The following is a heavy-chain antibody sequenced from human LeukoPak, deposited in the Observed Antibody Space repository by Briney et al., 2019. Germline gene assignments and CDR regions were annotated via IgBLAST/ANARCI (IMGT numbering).Heavy chain of an antibody. V-gene: IGHV1-2*02. Sequence: ASVKVSCKASGYTFTGYYMHWVRQAPGQGLEWMGWINPNSGGTNYAQKFQGRVTMTRDTSISTAYMELSRLRSDDTAVYYCARERRGSGRYNWFDPWGQGTLVTVSS. J-gene: IGHJ5*02. CDR2: INPNSGGT. CDR1: GYTFTGYY. D-gene: IGHD6-19*01. CDR3: ARERRGSGRYNWFDP.